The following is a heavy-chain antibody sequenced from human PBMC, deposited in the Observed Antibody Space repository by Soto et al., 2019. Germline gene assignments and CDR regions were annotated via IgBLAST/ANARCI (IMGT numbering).Heavy chain of an antibody. CDR3: ARGPLRERPSYYYYGMDV. J-gene: IGHJ6*02. V-gene: IGHV3-33*01. CDR2: IWYDGSNK. Sequence: QVQLVESGGGVVQPGRSLRLSCAASGFTFSSYGMHWVRQAPGKGLEWVAVIWYDGSNKYYADSVKGRFTISRDNSKNTLYLQMNSLRAEDTAVYYCARGPLRERPSYYYYGMDVWGQGTTVTVSS. CDR1: GFTFSSYG. D-gene: IGHD1-26*01.